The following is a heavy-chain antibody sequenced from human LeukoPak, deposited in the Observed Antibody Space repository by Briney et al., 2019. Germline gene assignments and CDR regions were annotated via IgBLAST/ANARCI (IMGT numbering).Heavy chain of an antibody. J-gene: IGHJ6*02. CDR2: ISASGGGT. CDR1: GFTFSSYA. D-gene: IGHD2-8*02. Sequence: GGSLRLSCAASGFTFSSYAMNWVRQAPGKGLEWVSGISASGGGTYYADSVKGRFTISRDNSKNTLYLQMNSLRAEDTAVYYCARDAGGYGMDVWGQGTTVTVSS. V-gene: IGHV3-23*01. CDR3: ARDAGGYGMDV.